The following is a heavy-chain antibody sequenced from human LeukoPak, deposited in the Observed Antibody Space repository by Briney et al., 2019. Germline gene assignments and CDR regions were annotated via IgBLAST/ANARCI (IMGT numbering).Heavy chain of an antibody. CDR1: GGSISTYY. J-gene: IGHJ4*02. V-gene: IGHV4-59*01. CDR3: ARGYCSGGSCYPASSFDY. CDR2: IYYSRTT. Sequence: SQTLSLTCKVSGGSISTYYWSWIRQPPGKGLEWIGYIYYSRTTNYNPSLKSRVTISVDTSKNQFSLKLTSVTAADTAVYYCARGYCSGGSCYPASSFDYWGQGTLVTVSS. D-gene: IGHD2-15*01.